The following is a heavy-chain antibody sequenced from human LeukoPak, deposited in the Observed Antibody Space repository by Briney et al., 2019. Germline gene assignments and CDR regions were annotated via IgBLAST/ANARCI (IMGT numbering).Heavy chain of an antibody. Sequence: GGSLRLSCAASGFTFSSYGMHWVRQAPGKGLEWVAGISYDGSNKHYADSVKGRFTISRDNSKNTLYLQMNSLRAEDTAVYYCARGPGTYLYFDYWGQGTLVTVSS. CDR3: ARGPGTYLYFDY. D-gene: IGHD3-10*01. V-gene: IGHV3-33*05. CDR1: GFTFSSYG. J-gene: IGHJ4*02. CDR2: ISYDGSNK.